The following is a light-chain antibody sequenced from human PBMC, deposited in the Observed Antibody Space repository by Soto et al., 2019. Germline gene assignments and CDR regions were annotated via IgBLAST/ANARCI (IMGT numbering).Light chain of an antibody. V-gene: IGLV3-25*02. J-gene: IGLJ1*01. CDR3: QSSDSSGRYPYV. CDR2: DDT. CDR1: NIGSKS. Sequence: SYDLTQPPSVSVAPGQTATFTFGGKNIGSKSVHWYLQKPGQAPVLVVRDDTGRASGIPERFSGSSSGTTVTLTISGVQAEDEADYYCQSSDSSGRYPYVFGTGTKVTVL.